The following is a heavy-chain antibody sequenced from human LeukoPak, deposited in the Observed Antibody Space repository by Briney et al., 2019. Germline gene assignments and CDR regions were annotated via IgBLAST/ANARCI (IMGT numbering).Heavy chain of an antibody. CDR3: AREARDAFDI. D-gene: IGHD1-26*01. CDR1: GFTFSTYA. CDR2: ISSSSSYI. J-gene: IGHJ3*02. V-gene: IGHV3-21*01. Sequence: GRSLRLSCAASGFTFSTYALHWVRQAPGKGLEWVSSISSSSSYIYYADSVKGRFTISRDNAKNSLYLQMNSLRAEDTAVYYCAREARDAFDIWGQGTMVTVSS.